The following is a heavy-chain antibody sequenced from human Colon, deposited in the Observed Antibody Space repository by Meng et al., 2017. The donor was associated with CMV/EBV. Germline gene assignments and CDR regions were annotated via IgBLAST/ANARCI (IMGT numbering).Heavy chain of an antibody. V-gene: IGHV1-18*01. Sequence: ASVKVSCKASGYTCTSYGISWVRQAPGQGLEWMGWISAYNGNTNYAQKLQGRVTMTTDTSTSTAYMELRSLRSDDTAVYYCARERSDYASSGYSYGGAYFDYWGQGTLVTVSS. D-gene: IGHD3-22*01. CDR1: GYTCTSYG. CDR2: ISAYNGNT. J-gene: IGHJ4*02. CDR3: ARERSDYASSGYSYGGAYFDY.